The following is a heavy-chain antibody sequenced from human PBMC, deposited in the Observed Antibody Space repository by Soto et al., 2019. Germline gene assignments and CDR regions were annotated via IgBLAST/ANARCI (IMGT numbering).Heavy chain of an antibody. CDR3: VKLTDY. D-gene: IGHD3-9*01. Sequence: GGSLILSCSASGFTFSSYDVHWVRQAPGKGLEFVAGISPNGGSTFYADSVKGRSTISRDNSKNTLYLQMSSLRPDDTALYYCVKLTDYWGQGTLVTVSS. J-gene: IGHJ4*02. CDR2: ISPNGGST. CDR1: GFTFSSYD. V-gene: IGHV3-64D*06.